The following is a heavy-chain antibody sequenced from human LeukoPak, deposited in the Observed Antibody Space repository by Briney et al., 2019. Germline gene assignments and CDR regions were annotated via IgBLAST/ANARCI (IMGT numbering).Heavy chain of an antibody. D-gene: IGHD3-3*01. J-gene: IGHJ4*02. CDR3: AKDFWSGYYNRELGY. Sequence: PGGSLRLSCAASGFTFRTYDMHWVRQAPGKGLEWVAFIVFHGSNKYYADSVKGRFTISRDNSKNTLYLQMNSLRAEDTAVYYCAKDFWSGYYNRELGYWGQGTLVTVSS. V-gene: IGHV3-30*02. CDR1: GFTFRTYD. CDR2: IVFHGSNK.